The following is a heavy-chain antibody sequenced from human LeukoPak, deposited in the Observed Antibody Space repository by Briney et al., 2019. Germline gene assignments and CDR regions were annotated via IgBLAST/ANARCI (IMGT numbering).Heavy chain of an antibody. J-gene: IGHJ6*02. V-gene: IGHV3-43*02. Sequence: PGGSLRLSCAASGITFDNYAMNWVRQAPGKGLEWVSLISEDGAGTYYADSVKGRFTISRDNGKNTLYLQMNSLRTEDTALYYCAKGFSILALNQYYYYHGMDVWGQGTTVTVSS. CDR3: AKGFSILALNQYYYYHGMDV. D-gene: IGHD3-3*01. CDR2: ISEDGAGT. CDR1: GITFDNYA.